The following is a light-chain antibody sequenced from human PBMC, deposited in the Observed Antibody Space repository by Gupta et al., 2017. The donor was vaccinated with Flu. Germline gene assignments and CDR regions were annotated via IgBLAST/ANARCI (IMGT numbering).Light chain of an antibody. CDR3: CSYAGNYIWV. Sequence: TSREVGGYNYCSGYQHNPGKAPKLMLHDVTNRPAGVPDRFSGSKSGNTASLTISGLQAEDEAEYYCCSYAGNYIWVFGGGTKLTGL. V-gene: IGLV2-11*01. CDR2: DVT. CDR1: SREVGGYNY. J-gene: IGLJ3*02.